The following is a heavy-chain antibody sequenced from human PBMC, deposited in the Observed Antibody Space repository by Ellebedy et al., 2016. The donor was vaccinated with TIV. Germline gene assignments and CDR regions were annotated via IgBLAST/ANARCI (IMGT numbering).Heavy chain of an antibody. CDR1: GGSFSGYY. D-gene: IGHD6-13*01. CDR3: ARQGYSYSSSWRFDY. V-gene: IGHV4-34*01. CDR2: INHSGST. J-gene: IGHJ4*02. Sequence: SETLSLXXAVYGGSFSGYYWSWIRQPPGKGLEWIGEINHSGSTNYNPSLKSRVTISVDTSKNQFSLKLSSVTAADTAVYYCARQGYSYSSSWRFDYWGQGTLVTVSS.